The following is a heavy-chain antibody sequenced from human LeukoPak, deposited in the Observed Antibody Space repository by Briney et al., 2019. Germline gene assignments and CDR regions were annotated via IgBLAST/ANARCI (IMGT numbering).Heavy chain of an antibody. V-gene: IGHV4-4*07. CDR1: GGSISSYY. J-gene: IGHJ4*02. Sequence: SETLSLTCTVSGGSISSYYWSWIRQPAGKGLDWIGHIYNSGITNYNPSLKSRVTMSVDTSKKQFSLKLSSVTAADTAVYYCARGGLSISGSYLHYFDYWGQGTLVTVSS. CDR3: ARGGLSISGSYLHYFDY. D-gene: IGHD1-26*01. CDR2: IYNSGIT.